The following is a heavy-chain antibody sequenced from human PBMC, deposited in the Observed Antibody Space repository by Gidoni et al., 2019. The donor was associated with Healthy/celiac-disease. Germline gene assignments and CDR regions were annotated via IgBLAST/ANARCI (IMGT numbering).Heavy chain of an antibody. CDR2: IYYSGST. V-gene: IGHV4-39*01. J-gene: IGHJ6*02. CDR1: GGPISSSSYY. D-gene: IGHD4-4*01. Sequence: QLQLQESGPGLVKPSETLSLTCTVSGGPISSSSYYWGWIRQPPGKGLEWIGRIYYSGSTYYNPSLKNRVSISVETSKDQFSLKLSSVTAADTAVYYCARVLTTVTTFYYYYGMDVWGQGTTVTVSS. CDR3: ARVLTTVTTFYYYYGMDV.